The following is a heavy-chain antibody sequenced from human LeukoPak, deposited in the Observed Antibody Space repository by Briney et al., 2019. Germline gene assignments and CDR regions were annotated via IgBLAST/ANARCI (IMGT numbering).Heavy chain of an antibody. CDR3: ARSHYYDSERHFQH. CDR1: GGTFSSYA. V-gene: IGHV1-69*01. D-gene: IGHD3-22*01. J-gene: IGHJ1*01. Sequence: VASVKVSCKASGGTFSSYAISWVRQAPGQGLEWMGGIIPIFGTANYAQKFQGRVTITADESTSTAYMELSSLRSEDTAVYYCARSHYYDSERHFQHWGQGTLVTVSS. CDR2: IIPIFGTA.